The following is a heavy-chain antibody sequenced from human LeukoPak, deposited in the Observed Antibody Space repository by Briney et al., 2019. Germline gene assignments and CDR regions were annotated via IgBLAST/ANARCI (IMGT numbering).Heavy chain of an antibody. J-gene: IGHJ6*02. CDR2: IYYSGST. D-gene: IGHD1-26*01. V-gene: IGHV4-59*08. Sequence: SETLSLTCTVSGGSISSYYWGWIRQPPGKGLEWIGYIYYSGSTNYNPSLKSRVTISVDTSKNQFSLKLSSVTAADAAVYYCARHTSSGMDVWGQGTTVTVSS. CDR1: GGSISSYY. CDR3: ARHTSSGMDV.